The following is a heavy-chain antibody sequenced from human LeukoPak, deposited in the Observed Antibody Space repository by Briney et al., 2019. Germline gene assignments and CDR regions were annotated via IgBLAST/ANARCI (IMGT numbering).Heavy chain of an antibody. Sequence: ASVKVSCKASGYMFSNYRISWVRQDRGQGLEWMGWISGYNGHTSYALKFQGRVTMTTDTSTSTAYMELRSLRSDDTAVYFCARDFKEHHLERTPDHWGQGALVTVSS. V-gene: IGHV1-18*01. J-gene: IGHJ4*02. CDR3: ARDFKEHHLERTPDH. D-gene: IGHD1-1*01. CDR1: GYMFSNYR. CDR2: ISGYNGHT.